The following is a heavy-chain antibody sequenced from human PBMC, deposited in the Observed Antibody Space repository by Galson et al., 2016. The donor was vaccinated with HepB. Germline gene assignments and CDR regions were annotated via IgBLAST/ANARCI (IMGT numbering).Heavy chain of an antibody. Sequence: SLRLSCATSGFTFSAHWMHWVRQSPEKGLQWVARINSDGSSTSYADSVKGRCTISRDTAENTLILQMNGLTVNDTAVYYCAREITRRPRGYFDYWGQGALVIVSS. CDR3: AREITRRPRGYFDY. CDR2: INSDGSST. CDR1: GFTFSAHW. V-gene: IGHV3-74*01. D-gene: IGHD1-20*01. J-gene: IGHJ4*02.